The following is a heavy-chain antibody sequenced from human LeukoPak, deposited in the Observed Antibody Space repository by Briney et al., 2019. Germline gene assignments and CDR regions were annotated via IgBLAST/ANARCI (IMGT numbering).Heavy chain of an antibody. CDR2: ISDRSSTM. J-gene: IGHJ6*03. CDR1: GFTFTEYS. Sequence: GGSLRLSCAASGFTFTEYSIIWVRQAPGKGLEWVSFISDISDRSSTMHYADSVKGRFTIPRDNAERSVYLQMNSLRADDTAVYYCARVRGPTLKTCYMDVWGTGTTVTVSS. V-gene: IGHV3-48*04. CDR3: ARVRGPTLKTCYMDV. D-gene: IGHD3-10*01.